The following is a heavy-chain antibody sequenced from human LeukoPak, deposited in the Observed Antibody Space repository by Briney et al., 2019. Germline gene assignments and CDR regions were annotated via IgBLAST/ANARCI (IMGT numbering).Heavy chain of an antibody. J-gene: IGHJ4*02. D-gene: IGHD1-7*01. CDR2: INPNSGGT. V-gene: IGHV1-2*02. CDR3: ARRRITGTIDY. Sequence: ASVKVSCKASGYTFTGYYMHWVRQAPGQGLEWMGWINPNSGGTNYARKFQGRVTMTRDTSISTAYMELSRLRSDDTAVYYCARRRITGTIDYWGQGTLVTVSS. CDR1: GYTFTGYY.